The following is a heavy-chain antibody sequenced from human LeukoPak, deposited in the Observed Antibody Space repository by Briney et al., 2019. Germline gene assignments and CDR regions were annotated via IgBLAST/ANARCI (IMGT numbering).Heavy chain of an antibody. Sequence: GGSLRLSCAASGFTFSSFPMSWVRQAPGKGLQWVSGITGRGGNTYYADSVEGRFTISRDNSRNTLSLQMDSLRAEDTAIYYCARDRAAFDSWGQGTLVTVSS. CDR1: GFTFSSFP. CDR2: ITGRGGNT. D-gene: IGHD6-25*01. CDR3: ARDRAAFDS. V-gene: IGHV3-23*01. J-gene: IGHJ4*02.